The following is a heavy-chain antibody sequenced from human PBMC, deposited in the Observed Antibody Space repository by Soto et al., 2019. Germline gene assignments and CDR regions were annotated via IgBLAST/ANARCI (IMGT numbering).Heavy chain of an antibody. CDR2: IDYTGAT. CDR3: ARANWYFDY. Sequence: SETLSLTCTVSGGSINNHYWSWIRQPPGKGLEWIGYIDYTGATNYSPSLASRVAISVDTSKNQFSLKLTSLTAADTAIYYCARANWYFDYWGQATLVTVSS. V-gene: IGHV4-59*11. J-gene: IGHJ4*02. CDR1: GGSINNHY. D-gene: IGHD7-27*01.